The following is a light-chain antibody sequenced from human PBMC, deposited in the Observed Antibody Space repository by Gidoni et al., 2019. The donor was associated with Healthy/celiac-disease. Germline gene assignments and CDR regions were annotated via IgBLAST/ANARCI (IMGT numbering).Light chain of an antibody. Sequence: EIVLTQSPATLSLSPGERATLSCRASQSVSSYLAWYQQKPGQAPRLLIYDASSGSGTDFTLTISSLEPEDFAVYYCQQRSNWLLAFGGXTQVEIK. V-gene: IGKV3-11*01. CDR2: DAS. J-gene: IGKJ4*01. CDR1: QSVSSY. CDR3: QQRSNWLLA.